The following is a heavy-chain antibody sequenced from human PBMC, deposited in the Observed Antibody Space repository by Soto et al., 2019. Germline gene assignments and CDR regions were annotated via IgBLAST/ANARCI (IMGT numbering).Heavy chain of an antibody. CDR2: INAGNGNT. J-gene: IGHJ4*02. CDR1: GYTFTSYA. D-gene: IGHD3-10*01. V-gene: IGHV1-3*05. Sequence: QVQLVQSGAEEKKPGASVKVSCKASGYTFTSYAMHWVRQAPGQRLEWMGWINAGNGNTKYSQKFQGRVTITRDTSASTAYMELSSLRSEDTAVYYCARDAPGSQNRTPFDYWGQGTLLTVSS. CDR3: ARDAPGSQNRTPFDY.